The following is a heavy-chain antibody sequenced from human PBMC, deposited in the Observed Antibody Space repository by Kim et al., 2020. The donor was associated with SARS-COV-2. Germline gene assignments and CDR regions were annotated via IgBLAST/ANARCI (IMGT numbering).Heavy chain of an antibody. CDR3: ARGPGNSAYDIHRIF. V-gene: IGHV3-30*19. Sequence: GGSLRLSCSASGFALSSYGMHWVRQAPGKGLEWVAVISYDGNDKYYADSVKGRFTISRDKSKSSLFLQMNSLKTEDTAVYYCARGPGNSAYDIHRIFWGQGTLVTVSS. J-gene: IGHJ4*02. CDR1: GFALSSYG. CDR2: ISYDGNDK. D-gene: IGHD5-12*01.